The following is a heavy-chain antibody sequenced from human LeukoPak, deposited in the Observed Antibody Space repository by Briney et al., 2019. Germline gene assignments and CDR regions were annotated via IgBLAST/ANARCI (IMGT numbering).Heavy chain of an antibody. D-gene: IGHD1-26*01. CDR2: MYHSGTS. CDR3: ARQVIGSHYHDY. V-gene: IGHV4-39*01. J-gene: IGHJ4*02. CDR1: GGSISSGDYY. Sequence: SETLSLTCTVSGGSISSGDYYWSWIRQPPGKGLEWIGSMYHSGTSHYNPSLKSRVTVSLDTSKNQFSLRLTSVTAADTAVYYCARQVIGSHYHDYWGQGTLVTVSS.